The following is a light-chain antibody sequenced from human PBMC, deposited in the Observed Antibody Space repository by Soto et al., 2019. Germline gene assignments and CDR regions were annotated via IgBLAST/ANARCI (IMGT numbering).Light chain of an antibody. Sequence: DIQLTQSPSFLSASVGDRVTITCRASQGISNFLAWYQQKPGKAPKLLIYGASTLQSGVPSRFSGSGSGTEFTLTISSLQPEDFAIYYCQQLNTYPPWTFGQGTKVEIK. CDR2: GAS. CDR1: QGISNF. CDR3: QQLNTYPPWT. J-gene: IGKJ1*01. V-gene: IGKV1-9*01.